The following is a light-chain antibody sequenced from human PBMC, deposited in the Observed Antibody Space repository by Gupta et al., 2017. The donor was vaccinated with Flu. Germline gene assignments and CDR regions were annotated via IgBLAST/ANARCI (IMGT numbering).Light chain of an antibody. CDR1: SSDIGAGYD. Sequence: QSVLTQPPSVSGAPGQRVAISCTGSSSDIGAGYDVHWYQQLPGTAPKLLIYVNSNRPSGVPDRFSGSKSGTSASLAITGLQAEDEADYYCQSYDSGLSGYVFGTGTKVTVL. CDR3: QSYDSGLSGYV. CDR2: VNS. V-gene: IGLV1-40*01. J-gene: IGLJ1*01.